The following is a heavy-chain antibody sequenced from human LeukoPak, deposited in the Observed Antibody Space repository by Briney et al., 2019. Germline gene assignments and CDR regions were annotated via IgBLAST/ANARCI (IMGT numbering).Heavy chain of an antibody. V-gene: IGHV4-59*08. CDR1: GGSISSYY. D-gene: IGHD4-17*01. CDR3: ARRTAYYGDYGVDY. Sequence: SETLSLTCTASGGSISSYYWSWIRQPPGKGLEWIGYIYYSGSTNYNPSLKSRVTISVDTSKNQFSLKLSSVTAADTAVYYCARRTAYYGDYGVDYWGQGTLVTVSS. CDR2: IYYSGST. J-gene: IGHJ4*02.